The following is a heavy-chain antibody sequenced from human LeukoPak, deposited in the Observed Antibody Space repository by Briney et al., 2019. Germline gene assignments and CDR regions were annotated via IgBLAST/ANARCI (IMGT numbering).Heavy chain of an antibody. J-gene: IGHJ4*02. V-gene: IGHV3-15*01. CDR1: GFTFSNAW. CDR3: ATRNFSSGWILFDY. D-gene: IGHD6-19*01. CDR2: IKSKTDGGTT. Sequence: GGSLRLSCAASGFTFSNAWMSWVRQAPGKGLEWVGRIKSKTDGGTTDYAAPMKGRFTISRDDSKNTLYLQMNSLKTEDTAVYYCATRNFSSGWILFDYWGQGTLVTVSS.